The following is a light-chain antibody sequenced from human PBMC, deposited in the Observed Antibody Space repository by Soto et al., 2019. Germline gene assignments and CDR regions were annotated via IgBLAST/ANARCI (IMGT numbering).Light chain of an antibody. Sequence: EIVLTPSPGTLSFSPVEIATLSCMASQSVSSSYLAWYQQRPGQAPRLLIYGASSRATGIPDRFSGSGSGTDFTLTIRRLEPEDFAVYYCQQYGSSPLWTFGQGTKGDIK. CDR1: QSVSSSY. V-gene: IGKV3-20*01. CDR2: GAS. J-gene: IGKJ1*01. CDR3: QQYGSSPLWT.